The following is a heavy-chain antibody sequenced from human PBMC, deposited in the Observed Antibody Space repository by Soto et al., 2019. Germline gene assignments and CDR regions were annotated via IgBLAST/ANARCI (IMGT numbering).Heavy chain of an antibody. V-gene: IGHV1-2*02. J-gene: IGHJ3*02. Sequence: ASVKVSCKASGYTFTGYYMHWVRQAPGQGLEWMGWINPNSGGTNYAQKFQGRVTMTRDTSISTAYMELSRLRSDDTAVYYCASSPYLYYYDSSGYYYSGAFDIWGQGTMVTV. D-gene: IGHD3-22*01. CDR2: INPNSGGT. CDR1: GYTFTGYY. CDR3: ASSPYLYYYDSSGYYYSGAFDI.